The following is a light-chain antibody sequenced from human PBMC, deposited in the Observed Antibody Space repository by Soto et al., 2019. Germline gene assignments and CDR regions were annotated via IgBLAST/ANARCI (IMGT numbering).Light chain of an antibody. CDR3: QQYNNWPAIT. J-gene: IGKJ5*01. CDR2: GAS. V-gene: IGKV3D-15*01. Sequence: VLTQSPGTLSLSPGERAILSCRASQTVRNNYLAWYQQKPGQAPRLLIYGASTRATGIPARFSGSGSGTEFTLTISSLQSEDFAVYYCQQYNNWPAITFGQGTRLEIK. CDR1: QTVRNN.